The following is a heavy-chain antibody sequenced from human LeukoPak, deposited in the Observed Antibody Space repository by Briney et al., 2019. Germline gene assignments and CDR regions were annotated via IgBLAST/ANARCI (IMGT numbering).Heavy chain of an antibody. J-gene: IGHJ6*03. V-gene: IGHV4-38-2*02. CDR3: AREVPYYYFMDV. CDR1: GFSVTSGHY. Sequence: SETLSLTCSVSGFSVTSGHYWGWIRQPPGKGLDWIGTIYHTGSTNYNPSLQSRVTMSVDTSKNQFSLRLRSVTAADTAMYFCAREVPYYYFMDVWDKRTTVTVPS. CDR2: IYHTGST.